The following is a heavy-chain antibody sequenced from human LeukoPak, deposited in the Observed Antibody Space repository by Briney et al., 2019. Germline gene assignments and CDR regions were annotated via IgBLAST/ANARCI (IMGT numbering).Heavy chain of an antibody. CDR1: GFSICSDYY. CDR3: ARHSQWGIIPWTFDI. D-gene: IGHD3-16*01. J-gene: IGHJ3*02. V-gene: IGHV4-38-2*01. Sequence: PSETLSLTCAVSGFSICSDYYWGWIRQPPGKGLEWIGTIFHSGSTYYNPSFRRRVTITVDTSKNQFSLKLRSVTASDTAVYYCARHSQWGIIPWTFDIWGQGTMVTVSS. CDR2: IFHSGST.